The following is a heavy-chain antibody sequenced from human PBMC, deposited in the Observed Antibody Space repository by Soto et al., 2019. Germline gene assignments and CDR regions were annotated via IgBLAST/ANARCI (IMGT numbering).Heavy chain of an antibody. J-gene: IGHJ5*02. CDR1: GGSIRSYY. CDR2: IYYSGST. CDR3: ARHGSIAVAGHNWFDP. V-gene: IGHV4-59*08. D-gene: IGHD6-19*01. Sequence: QVQLQESGPGLVKPSETLSLTCTVSGGSIRSYYWSWIRQPPGKGLEWIGYIYYSGSTNYNPSLKSRVTISVDTSKNQFSLKLSSVTAADTAVYYCARHGSIAVAGHNWFDPWGQGTLVTVSS.